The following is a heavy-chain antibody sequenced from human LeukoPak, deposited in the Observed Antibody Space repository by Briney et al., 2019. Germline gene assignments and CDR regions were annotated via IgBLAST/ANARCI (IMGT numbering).Heavy chain of an antibody. Sequence: GGSLRLSCAASGFTLGNYWMSWVRQAPGKGLEWVANIKQDGSKLSYVDSVKGRFTVSRDNAKNSLYLQMNSLRAEDTAVYYCARWEARDTWVYDYWGQGTLVTVSS. CDR3: ARWEARDTWVYDY. D-gene: IGHD1-26*01. CDR2: IKQDGSKL. V-gene: IGHV3-7*01. J-gene: IGHJ4*02. CDR1: GFTLGNYW.